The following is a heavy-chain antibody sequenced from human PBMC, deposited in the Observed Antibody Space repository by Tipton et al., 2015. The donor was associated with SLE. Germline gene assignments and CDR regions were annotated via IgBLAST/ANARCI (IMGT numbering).Heavy chain of an antibody. D-gene: IGHD6-13*01. CDR2: INSDGRST. CDR3: ARGPGIAAAYAFDI. Sequence: SLRLSCAASGFTFSNYWMHWVRQAPGKGLVWVSHINSDGRSTNYADSVKGRFTISRDNAKNTLYLQMNSLRAEDTAVYFCARGPGIAAAYAFDIWGQGTMVSVSS. J-gene: IGHJ3*02. V-gene: IGHV3-74*01. CDR1: GFTFSNYW.